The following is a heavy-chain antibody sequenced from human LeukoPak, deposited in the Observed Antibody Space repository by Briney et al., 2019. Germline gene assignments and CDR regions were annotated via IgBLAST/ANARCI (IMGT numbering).Heavy chain of an antibody. V-gene: IGHV1-8*01. CDR3: ARNYEYWSAYLFDY. D-gene: IGHD3-3*01. J-gene: IGHJ4*02. CDR1: GYTFTSYD. CDR2: MNPNSGNT. Sequence: GASVKVSCKASGYTFTSYDINWVRQATGQGLEWMGWMNPNSGNTGYAQKLQGRVTMTRNTSISTAYMELSSLRSEDTAVYYCARNYEYWSAYLFDYWGQGTLVTVSS.